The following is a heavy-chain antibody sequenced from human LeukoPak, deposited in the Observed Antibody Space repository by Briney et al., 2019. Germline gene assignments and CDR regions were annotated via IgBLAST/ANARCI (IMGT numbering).Heavy chain of an antibody. D-gene: IGHD5-24*01. J-gene: IGHJ4*02. V-gene: IGHV4-39*07. CDR2: IYYSGST. Sequence: SETLSLTCTVSGGSISSSSYYWGWIRQPPGKGLEWIGSIYYSGSTYYNPSLKSRVTISVDTSKNQFSLKLSSVTAADTAVYYCARETGGYNFGFDYWGQGTLVTVSS. CDR1: GGSISSSSYY. CDR3: ARETGGYNFGFDY.